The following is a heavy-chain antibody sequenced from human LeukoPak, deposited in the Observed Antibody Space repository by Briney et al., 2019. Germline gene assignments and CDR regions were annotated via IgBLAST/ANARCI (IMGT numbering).Heavy chain of an antibody. Sequence: GESLKISCKGSGYNFASNWIGWVRQMPGKGLEWMGIIYPGDSDTRYSPSFQGQVSISADKSISTAYLQWSSLKASDTAMYYCARRSSSWYQVDGMDVWGQGTTVTVSS. J-gene: IGHJ6*02. V-gene: IGHV5-51*01. D-gene: IGHD6-13*01. CDR1: GYNFASNW. CDR3: ARRSSSWYQVDGMDV. CDR2: IYPGDSDT.